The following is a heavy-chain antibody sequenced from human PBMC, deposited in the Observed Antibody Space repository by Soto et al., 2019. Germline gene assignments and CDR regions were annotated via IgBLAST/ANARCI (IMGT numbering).Heavy chain of an antibody. Sequence: GSLRLSCVASGFSFIIFDMNWVLQAPGKGLEWVGRIKRKTDGETTDYAAFVKGRFTISRDDSKNTLYLQMNSLKTEDTAVYYCFTDRTYSPIDSWGQGTLVTVSS. J-gene: IGHJ4*02. V-gene: IGHV3-15*01. CDR2: IKRKTDGETT. CDR1: GFSFIIFD. CDR3: FTDRTYSPIDS. D-gene: IGHD2-21*01.